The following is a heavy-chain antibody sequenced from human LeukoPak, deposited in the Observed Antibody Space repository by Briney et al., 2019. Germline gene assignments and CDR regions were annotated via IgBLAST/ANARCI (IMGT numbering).Heavy chain of an antibody. CDR2: ISYDGSNK. CDR1: GFTFSSYA. V-gene: IGHV3-30*04. Sequence: WGSLRLSCAASGFTFSSYAMHWVRQSPGKGLEWVAVISYDGSNKYYADSVKGRFTISRDNSKNTLYLQMDSLRAEDTAVYYCARDSPLRTSNAFDIWGQGTMVTVSS. CDR3: ARDSPLRTSNAFDI. J-gene: IGHJ3*02. D-gene: IGHD3-10*01.